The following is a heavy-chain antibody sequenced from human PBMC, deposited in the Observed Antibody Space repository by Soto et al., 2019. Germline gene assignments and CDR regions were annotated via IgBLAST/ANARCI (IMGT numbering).Heavy chain of an antibody. CDR3: ARDFLGDGYNFH. D-gene: IGHD5-12*01. CDR2: IYYSGST. V-gene: IGHV4-59*01. CDR1: GGSISSYY. Sequence: QVQLQESGPGLVKPSETLSLTCTVSGGSISSYYWSWIRQPPGKGLEWIGYIYYSGSTNYNPSLKRRVTISVDTSKNQFSLKLSSVTAADTAVYYCARDFLGDGYNFHWGQGTLVTVSS. J-gene: IGHJ4*02.